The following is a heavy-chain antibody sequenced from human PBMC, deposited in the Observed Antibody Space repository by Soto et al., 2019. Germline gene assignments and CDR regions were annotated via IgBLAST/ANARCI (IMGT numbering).Heavy chain of an antibody. CDR1: GGSFSGYY. CDR3: ARDLRYYYGSGSYTPLWYYYYGMDV. Sequence: TSETLSLTCAVYGGSFSGYYWSWIRQPPGKGLEWIGEINHSGSTNYNPSLKSRVTISVDTSKNQFSLKLSSVTAADTAVYYCARDLRYYYGSGSYTPLWYYYYGMDVWGQGTTVTVSS. V-gene: IGHV4-34*01. D-gene: IGHD3-10*01. CDR2: INHSGST. J-gene: IGHJ6*02.